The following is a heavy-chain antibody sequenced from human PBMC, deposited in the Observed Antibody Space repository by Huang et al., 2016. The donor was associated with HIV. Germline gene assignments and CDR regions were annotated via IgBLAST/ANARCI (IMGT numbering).Heavy chain of an antibody. D-gene: IGHD2-21*01. CDR2: LHYEERN. V-gene: IGHV4-39*02. CDR3: ASGPVIASISRFYFDQ. CDR1: FASISGKSKY. J-gene: IGHJ4*02. Sequence: LLLREWGSGLLKTSETMSLSFTVAFASISGKSKYWTWVRQSPGKGLECIESLHYEERNKYNPSLKSRVAIAADTSHNQHFSLTLASGTAADTSVYFCASGPVIASISRFYFDQWGPGILVTVSP.